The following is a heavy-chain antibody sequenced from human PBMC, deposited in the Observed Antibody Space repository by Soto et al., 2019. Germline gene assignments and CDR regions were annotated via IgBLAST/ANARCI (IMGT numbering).Heavy chain of an antibody. Sequence: ASATASCNASFGTLGSYARSWVRQAPGQGLGWMGWISAYNGNTNYAQKLQGRVTMTTDTSTSTAYMELRSLRSDDTAVYYCARDGYCSGGSCYRTDYGMDVWGQGNTVTVSS. CDR1: FGTLGSYA. V-gene: IGHV1-18*01. D-gene: IGHD2-15*01. CDR2: ISAYNGNT. CDR3: ARDGYCSGGSCYRTDYGMDV. J-gene: IGHJ6*02.